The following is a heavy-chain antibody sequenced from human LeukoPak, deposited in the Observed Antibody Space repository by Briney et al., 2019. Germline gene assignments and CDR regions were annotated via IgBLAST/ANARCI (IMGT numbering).Heavy chain of an antibody. CDR1: GGSISGYY. CDR2: IYFSGIT. CDR3: ARLFYYDSSGYYGFDF. V-gene: IGHV4-59*08. Sequence: TSETLSLTCTVSGGSISGYYWSWIRQPPGKGLEWIGYIYFSGITNYNPSLKSRVTISVDTSKNQFSLKLSSVTAADTAVYYCARLFYYDSSGYYGFDFWGQGTLVTVSS. D-gene: IGHD3-22*01. J-gene: IGHJ4*02.